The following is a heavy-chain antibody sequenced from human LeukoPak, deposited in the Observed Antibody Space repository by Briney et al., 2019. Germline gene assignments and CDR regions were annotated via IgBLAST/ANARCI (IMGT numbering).Heavy chain of an antibody. Sequence: GGSLRLSCEASGFIFSGSAMHWVRQASGKGLEWVGRIRSKAENYATAYAASVKGRFTISRDDSENTAYLQMNSLKTEDTAVYYCATDSTGYSKFGYWGQGTLATVSS. V-gene: IGHV3-73*01. CDR3: ATDSTGYSKFGY. J-gene: IGHJ4*02. CDR1: GFIFSGSA. D-gene: IGHD3-22*01. CDR2: IRSKAENYAT.